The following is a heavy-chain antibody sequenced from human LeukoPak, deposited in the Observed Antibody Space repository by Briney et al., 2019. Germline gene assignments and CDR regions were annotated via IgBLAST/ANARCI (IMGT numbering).Heavy chain of an antibody. CDR3: ARVLYFEKLPLYRPLDF. D-gene: IGHD3-16*02. CDR2: IKEDGSAK. V-gene: IGHV3-7*01. CDR1: GFTFSNFW. Sequence: PGGSLRLSCAASGFTFSNFWMNWVRQAPGKGLEWVANIKEDGSAKYFVDSVKGRFTVSRDNAHNSMFLQMNGLRAEDTAVYYCARVLYFEKLPLYRPLDFWGQGTLVALSS. J-gene: IGHJ4*02.